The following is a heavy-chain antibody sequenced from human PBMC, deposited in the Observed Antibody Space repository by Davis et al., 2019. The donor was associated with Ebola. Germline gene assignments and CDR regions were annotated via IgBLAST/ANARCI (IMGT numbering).Heavy chain of an antibody. CDR3: ARIDYDFWSGYYPEYYFDY. D-gene: IGHD3-3*01. CDR2: IFSNDEK. V-gene: IGHV2-26*01. J-gene: IGHJ4*02. Sequence: SGPTLVKPTETLTLTCTVSGFSLSNARMGVSWIRQPPGKALEWLAHIFSNDEKSYSTSLKSRLTISKDTSKSQVVLTMTNMDPVDTATYYCARIDYDFWSGYYPEYYFDYWGQGTLVTVSS. CDR1: GFSLSNARMG.